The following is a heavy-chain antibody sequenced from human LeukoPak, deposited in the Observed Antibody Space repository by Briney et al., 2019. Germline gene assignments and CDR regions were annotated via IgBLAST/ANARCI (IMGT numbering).Heavy chain of an antibody. Sequence: SETLSLTCTVSGGSISSSSYYWGWIRQPPGKGLEWIGSIYYSGSTYYNPSLKSRVIISVDTSKNQFSLKLSSVTAADTAVYYCARVMWGGYEDYWGQGTLVTVSS. CDR1: GGSISSSSYY. CDR2: IYYSGST. D-gene: IGHD5-12*01. CDR3: ARVMWGGYEDY. J-gene: IGHJ4*02. V-gene: IGHV4-39*01.